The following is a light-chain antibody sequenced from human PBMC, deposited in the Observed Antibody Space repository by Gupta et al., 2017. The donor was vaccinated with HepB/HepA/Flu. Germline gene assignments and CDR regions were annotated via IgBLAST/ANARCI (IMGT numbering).Light chain of an antibody. J-gene: IGLJ6*01. CDR1: ALPKKY. V-gene: IGLV3-16*01. Sequence: SYELTQPPSVSVSLGQMARLTCSGEALPKKYAYWYQQKPGQFPVLVIYKDSERPSGIPERFSGSLAGTIVTLTNSGVEAEDESDYQQTAVVLKGFGSGTKVTVL. CDR3: YQQTAVVLKG. CDR2: KDS.